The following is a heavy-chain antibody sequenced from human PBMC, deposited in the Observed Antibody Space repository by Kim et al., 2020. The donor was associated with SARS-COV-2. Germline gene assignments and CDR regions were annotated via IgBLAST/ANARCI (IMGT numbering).Heavy chain of an antibody. D-gene: IGHD2-2*01. CDR2: IYPGDSDT. CDR3: ATFGYCSSTSCITDAFDI. Sequence: GESLKISCKGSGYSFTSYWIGWVRQMPGKGLEWMGIIYPGDSDTRYSPSFQGQVTISADKSISTAYLQWSSLKASDTAMYYCATFGYCSSTSCITDAFDIWGQGTMVTVSS. CDR1: GYSFTSYW. J-gene: IGHJ3*02. V-gene: IGHV5-51*01.